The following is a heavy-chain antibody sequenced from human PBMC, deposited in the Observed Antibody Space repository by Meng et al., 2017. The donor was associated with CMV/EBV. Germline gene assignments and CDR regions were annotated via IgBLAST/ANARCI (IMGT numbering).Heavy chain of an antibody. Sequence: EAGPSLVTPSETLSLTCTVSGGSIRRSLYYWGLIRQPPGKGLEWNGSIYYSGSTYYNPSLKSRVTISVDTSKNQFSLKLSSVTAADTAVYYCVTWLWFEELSGYYFDYWGQGTLVTVSS. V-gene: IGHV4-39*07. CDR3: VTWLWFEELSGYYFDY. CDR2: IYYSGST. CDR1: GGSIRRSLYY. D-gene: IGHD3-10*01. J-gene: IGHJ4*02.